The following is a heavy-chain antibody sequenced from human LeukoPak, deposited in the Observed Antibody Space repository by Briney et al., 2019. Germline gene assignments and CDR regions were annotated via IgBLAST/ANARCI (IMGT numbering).Heavy chain of an antibody. D-gene: IGHD3-3*01. CDR1: GFTFSDYY. CDR3: GRDDFWSGYFSIDY. CDR2: ISSSGSTI. V-gene: IGHV3-11*01. J-gene: IGHJ4*02. Sequence: GGSLRLSCAASGFTFSDYYMSWIRQAPGKGLEWVSYISSSGSTIYYADSVKGRFTISRDNAKNSLYLQMNSLRAEDTAVYYCGRDDFWSGYFSIDYWGQGTLVTVSS.